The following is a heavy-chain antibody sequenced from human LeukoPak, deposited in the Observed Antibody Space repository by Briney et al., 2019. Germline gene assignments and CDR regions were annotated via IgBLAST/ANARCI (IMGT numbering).Heavy chain of an antibody. CDR2: INPNSGGT. D-gene: IGHD5-18*01. Sequence: ASVKVSCKAPGYTFTGYYMHWVRQAPGQGLEWMGWINPNSGGTNYAQKFQGRVTMTRDTSISTAYMELSRLRSDDTAVYYCARPHTAMVKGYYYYYMDVWGKGTTVTVSS. CDR1: GYTFTGYY. CDR3: ARPHTAMVKGYYYYYMDV. V-gene: IGHV1-2*02. J-gene: IGHJ6*03.